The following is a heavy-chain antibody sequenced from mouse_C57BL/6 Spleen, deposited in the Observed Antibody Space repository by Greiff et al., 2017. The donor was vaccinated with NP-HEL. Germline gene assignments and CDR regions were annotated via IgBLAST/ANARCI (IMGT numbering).Heavy chain of an antibody. V-gene: IGHV1-42*01. J-gene: IGHJ2*01. CDR1: GYSFTGYY. D-gene: IGHD1-1*01. CDR2: INPSTGGT. CDR3: ARSNYGSSYGGYFDY. Sequence: EVKLMESGPELVKPGASVKISCKASGYSFTGYYMNWVKQSPEKSLEWIGEINPSTGGTTYNQKFKAKATLTVDKSSSTAYMQLKSLTSEDSAVYYCARSNYGSSYGGYFDYWGQGTTLTVSS.